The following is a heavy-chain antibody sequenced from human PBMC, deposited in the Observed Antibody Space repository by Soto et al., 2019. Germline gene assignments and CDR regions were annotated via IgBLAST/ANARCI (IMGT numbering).Heavy chain of an antibody. V-gene: IGHV1-18*01. CDR1: GYTFTSYG. J-gene: IGHJ6*02. CDR3: TRDVGNYHSSGYPLGGMDV. D-gene: IGHD3-22*01. CDR2: ISAYNGNT. Sequence: ASVKVSCKASGYTFTSYGISWVRQAPGQGLEWMGWISAYNGNTNYAQKLQGRVTMTTDTSTSTAYMELRSLKTEDTAVYYCTRDVGNYHSSGYPLGGMDVWGQGTTVTVSS.